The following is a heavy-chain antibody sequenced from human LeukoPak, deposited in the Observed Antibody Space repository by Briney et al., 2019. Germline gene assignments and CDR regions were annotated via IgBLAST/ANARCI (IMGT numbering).Heavy chain of an antibody. J-gene: IGHJ4*02. CDR3: VAGMGNY. CDR2: INSDGNII. Sequence: GGSLRLSCAASGFTFRTYWMHWVRQVPGKGLVWVSRINSDGNIITYADSVKGRFTISRDNTRNMVYLQMNSLTAEDSAVYYCVAGMGNYWGQGTLVPV. CDR1: GFTFRTYW. D-gene: IGHD1-26*01. V-gene: IGHV3-74*01.